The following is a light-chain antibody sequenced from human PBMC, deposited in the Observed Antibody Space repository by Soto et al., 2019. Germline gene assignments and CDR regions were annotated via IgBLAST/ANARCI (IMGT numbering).Light chain of an antibody. CDR1: SGHSSYI. CDR2: LEGSGSY. J-gene: IGLJ3*02. Sequence: QLVLTQSSSASASLGSSVKLTCTLSSGHSSYIIAWHQQQPGKAPRYLMKLEGSGSYNKGSGVPDRFSGSSSGADRYLTISNPQFEDEADYYCETWGSNTRVFGGGTKLTVL. CDR3: ETWGSNTRV. V-gene: IGLV4-60*02.